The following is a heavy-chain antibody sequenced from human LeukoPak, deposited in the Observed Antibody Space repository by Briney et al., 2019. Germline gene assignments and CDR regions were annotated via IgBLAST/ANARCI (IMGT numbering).Heavy chain of an antibody. CDR2: ISSSGSTI. D-gene: IGHD2-8*01. J-gene: IGHJ4*02. CDR1: GFTFGDNA. V-gene: IGHV3-11*01. Sequence: PGGSLRLSCTASGFTFGDNAMSWFRQAPGKGLEWVSYISSSGSTIYYADSVKGRFTISRDNAKNSLYLQMNSLRAEDTAVYYCAKWARYCTNGVCYYFDYWGQGTLVTVSS. CDR3: AKWARYCTNGVCYYFDY.